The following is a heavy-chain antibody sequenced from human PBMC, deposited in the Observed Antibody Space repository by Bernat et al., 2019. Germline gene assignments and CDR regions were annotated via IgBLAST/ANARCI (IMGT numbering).Heavy chain of an antibody. CDR3: ARHPGYTSGWSDY. CDR2: IHPGDSDT. V-gene: IGHV5-51*01. D-gene: IGHD6-19*01. Sequence: EVQLVQSGAEVKKPGESLRISCKGSVYSFTSYWIGWVRQMPGKGLEWLGIIHPGDSDTRYSPSFQGHVTLSADKSISTDYLQWSSLKASETAMYYCARHPGYTSGWSDYWGQGTLDTVSS. CDR1: VYSFTSYW. J-gene: IGHJ4*02.